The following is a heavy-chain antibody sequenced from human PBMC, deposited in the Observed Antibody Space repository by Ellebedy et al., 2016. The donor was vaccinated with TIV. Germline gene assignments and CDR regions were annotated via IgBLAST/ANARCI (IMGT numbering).Heavy chain of an antibody. CDR1: GGSFSGYY. D-gene: IGHD6-6*01. J-gene: IGHJ6*02. Sequence: MPSETLSLTCAVYGGSFSGYYWSWIRQPPGKGLEWIGEINHSGSTNYNPSLKSRVTISVDTSKNQFSLKLSSVTAADTAVYYCARIAARPGRVMDVWGQGTTVTVSS. CDR3: ARIAARPGRVMDV. V-gene: IGHV4-34*01. CDR2: INHSGST.